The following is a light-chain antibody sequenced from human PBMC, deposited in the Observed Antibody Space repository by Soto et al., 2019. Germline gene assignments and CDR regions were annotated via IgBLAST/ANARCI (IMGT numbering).Light chain of an antibody. Sequence: SPGERATLSCRASQSVSSNLAWYQQKPGQAPRLLIYDASSRATGIPDRFSGGGSGTDFTLTISRLEPEDFAVYYCQQFSSYPLTFGGGTKVDIK. CDR1: QSVSSN. CDR2: DAS. V-gene: IGKV3-20*01. CDR3: QQFSSYPLT. J-gene: IGKJ4*01.